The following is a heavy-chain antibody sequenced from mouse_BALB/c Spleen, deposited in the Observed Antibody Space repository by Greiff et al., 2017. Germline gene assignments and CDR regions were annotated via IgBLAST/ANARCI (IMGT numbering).Heavy chain of an antibody. Sequence: EVQGVESGGGLVQPGGSRRLSCAASGFTFSSFGMHWVRQAPEKGLEWVAYISSGSSTIYYADTVKGRFTISRDNPKNTLFLQMTSLRSEDTAMYYCARSPSMITTKGYAMDYWGQGTSVTVSS. V-gene: IGHV5-17*02. J-gene: IGHJ4*01. CDR3: ARSPSMITTKGYAMDY. D-gene: IGHD2-4*01. CDR1: GFTFSSFG. CDR2: ISSGSSTI.